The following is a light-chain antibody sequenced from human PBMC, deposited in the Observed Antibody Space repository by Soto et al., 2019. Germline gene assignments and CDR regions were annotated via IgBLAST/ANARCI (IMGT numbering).Light chain of an antibody. J-gene: IGLJ1*01. CDR3: SSYTTSNTRQIV. CDR1: SSDVDGYNY. Sequence: QSVLTQPASVSGSPGQSITISCTGTSSDVDGYNYVSWYQHHPGKAPKLMIYDVSNRPSGVSNRFSGSKSGKTASLTISGLQPEDEADYYCSSYTTSNTRQIVFGTGTKVTVL. V-gene: IGLV2-14*03. CDR2: DVS.